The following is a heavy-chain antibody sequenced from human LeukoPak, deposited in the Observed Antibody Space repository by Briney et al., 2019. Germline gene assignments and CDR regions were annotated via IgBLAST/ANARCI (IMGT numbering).Heavy chain of an antibody. D-gene: IGHD4/OR15-4a*01. CDR2: MNPNSGNT. CDR1: XXTFTXYX. Sequence: VXXSXKASXXTFTXYXXNWVRQXXGQGXEWMGWMNPNSGNTGYAQKFQGRVTITRNTSISTAYMELSSLRSEDTAVYYCTRGLGALDYDYWGQGTLVTVSS. J-gene: IGHJ4*02. V-gene: IGHV1-8*03. CDR3: TRGLGALDYDY.